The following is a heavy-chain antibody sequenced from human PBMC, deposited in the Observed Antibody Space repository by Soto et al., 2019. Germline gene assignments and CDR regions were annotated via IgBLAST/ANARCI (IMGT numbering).Heavy chain of an antibody. Sequence: PSETLSLTCTVSGGSISTYYWSWIRQSPGKGLEWIGYISYSGSTKYNPSLKSRVTISLDTSKNQFSLKLSSMTAADTGVYYCARDRTVTVRGPTVRGVFDYWGQGTPLTVSS. CDR2: ISYSGST. CDR3: ARDRTVTVRGPTVRGVFDY. V-gene: IGHV4-59*01. D-gene: IGHD3-10*01. J-gene: IGHJ4*02. CDR1: GGSISTYY.